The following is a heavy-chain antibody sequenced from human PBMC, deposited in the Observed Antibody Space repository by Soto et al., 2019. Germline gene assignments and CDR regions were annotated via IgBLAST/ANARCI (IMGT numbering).Heavy chain of an antibody. CDR2: ISSSSSTI. Sequence: GGSLRLSCAASGFTFSDYYMSWIRQAPGKGLEWVSYISSSSSTIYYADSVKGRFTISRDNAKNSLYLQMNSLRAEDTAVYYCARDTDYDIRFGGDGGIDYWGQGTLVTVSS. CDR1: GFTFSDYY. D-gene: IGHD3-16*01. V-gene: IGHV3-11*04. J-gene: IGHJ4*02. CDR3: ARDTDYDIRFGGDGGIDY.